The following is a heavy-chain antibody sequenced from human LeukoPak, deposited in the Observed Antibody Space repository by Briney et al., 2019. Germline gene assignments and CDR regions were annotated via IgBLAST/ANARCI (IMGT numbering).Heavy chain of an antibody. CDR1: GLTVSNTY. D-gene: IGHD4-23*01. J-gene: IGHJ4*02. V-gene: IGHV3-53*01. CDR3: ATDDSIRGFTY. Sequence: GGSLRLSCAASGLTVSNTYMTGVRQAPSKGPEWVSGIYGGGNTYYADSVRGRFTISRDSSKNKLYFQMNSLRAGDTAVYYCATDDSIRGFTYWGQGTLVTVSS. CDR2: IYGGGNT.